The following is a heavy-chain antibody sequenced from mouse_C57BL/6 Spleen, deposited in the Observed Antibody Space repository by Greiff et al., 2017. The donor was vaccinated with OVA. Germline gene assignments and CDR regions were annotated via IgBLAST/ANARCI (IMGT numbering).Heavy chain of an antibody. V-gene: IGHV1-18*01. CDR2: INPNNGGT. CDR1: GYTFTDYN. J-gene: IGHJ4*01. D-gene: IGHD1-1*01. Sequence: EVQLQQSGPELVKPGASVKIPCKASGYTFTDYNMDWVKQSHGKSLEWIGDINPNNGGTIYNQKFKGKATLTVDKSSSTAYMELRSLTSEDTAVYYCARREYYYGSSPYAMDYWGQGTSVTVSS. CDR3: ARREYYYGSSPYAMDY.